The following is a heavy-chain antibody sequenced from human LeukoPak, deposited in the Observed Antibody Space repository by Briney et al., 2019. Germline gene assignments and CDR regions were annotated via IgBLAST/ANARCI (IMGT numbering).Heavy chain of an antibody. V-gene: IGHV1-8*01. CDR2: MNPNSGNT. J-gene: IGHJ4*02. Sequence: GASVKVSCKASGYTFTSYDINWVRQATGQGLEWMGWMNPNSGNTGYAQKFQGRVTMTRNTSISTAYMELSSLRSEDTAVYYCARVPGEYYYDSSGSDYWGQGTLVTVSS. CDR1: GYTFTSYD. D-gene: IGHD3-22*01. CDR3: ARVPGEYYYDSSGSDY.